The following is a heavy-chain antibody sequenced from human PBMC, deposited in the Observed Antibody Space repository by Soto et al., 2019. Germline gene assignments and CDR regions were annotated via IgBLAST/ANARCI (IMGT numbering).Heavy chain of an antibody. J-gene: IGHJ6*02. Sequence: QVQLQESGPGLVKPSQTLSLTCTVSGGSISSGGYYWSWIRQHPGKGLEWIGYIYYSGSTYYNPSLKSRVTIPVDTSKNQFSLKLRSVTAADTAVYYCARGGLGYCSGGSCYSAELSRYYYGMDVWGQGTTVTVSS. CDR1: GGSISSGGYY. V-gene: IGHV4-31*03. D-gene: IGHD2-15*01. CDR2: IYYSGST. CDR3: ARGGLGYCSGGSCYSAELSRYYYGMDV.